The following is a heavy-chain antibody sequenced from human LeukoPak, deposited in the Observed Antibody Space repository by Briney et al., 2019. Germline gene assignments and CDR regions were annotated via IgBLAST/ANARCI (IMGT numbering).Heavy chain of an antibody. CDR2: IYYSGST. D-gene: IGHD2-2*01. CDR1: GGSISSGDYY. V-gene: IGHV4-30-4*08. J-gene: IGHJ3*02. Sequence: PSQTLSLTCTVSGGSISSGDYYWSWIRQPPGKGLEWIGYIYYSGSTYYNPSLKSRVTISVDTSKNQFSLKLGSVTAADTAVYYCAREFYCSSTSCYGYDAFDIWGQGTMVTVSS. CDR3: AREFYCSSTSCYGYDAFDI.